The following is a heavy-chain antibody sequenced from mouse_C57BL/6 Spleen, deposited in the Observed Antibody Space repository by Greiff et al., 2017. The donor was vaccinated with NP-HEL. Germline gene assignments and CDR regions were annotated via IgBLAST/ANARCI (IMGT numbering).Heavy chain of an antibody. J-gene: IGHJ3*01. CDR2: IYPGDGDT. CDR1: GYAFSSSW. CDR3: ARGDYGSTLFAY. V-gene: IGHV1-82*01. Sequence: VQLQQSGPELVKPGASVKISCKASGYAFSSSWMNWVKQRPGKGLEWIGRIYPGDGDTNYNGKFKGKATLTADKSSSTAYMQLSSLTSEDSAVYFCARGDYGSTLFAYWGQGTLVTVSA. D-gene: IGHD1-1*01.